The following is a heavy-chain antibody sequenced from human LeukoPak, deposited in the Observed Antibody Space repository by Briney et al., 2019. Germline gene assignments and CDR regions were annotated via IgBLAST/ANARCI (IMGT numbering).Heavy chain of an antibody. J-gene: IGHJ4*02. D-gene: IGHD3-22*01. V-gene: IGHV3-30*02. CDR3: AKEARPYYYDSSGYSYFDY. CDR2: IRYDGSNK. CDR1: GFTFSSYG. Sequence: GGSLRLSCAASGFTFSSYGMHWVRQAPGKGLEWVAFIRYDGSNKYYADSVKGRFTISRDNSKNTLYLQMNSLRAEDTAVYYCAKEARPYYYDSSGYSYFDYWGQGTLVTVSS.